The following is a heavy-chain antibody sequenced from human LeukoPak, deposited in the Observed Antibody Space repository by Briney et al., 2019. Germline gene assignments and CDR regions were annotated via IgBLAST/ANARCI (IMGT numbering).Heavy chain of an antibody. CDR2: IIPIFGTA. V-gene: IGHV1-69*13. CDR1: GYTFTSYD. D-gene: IGHD2-15*01. CDR3: ARALYCSGGSCYYYYGMDV. Sequence: ASVKVSCKASGYTFTSYDINWVRQAPGQGLEWMGGIIPIFGTANYAQKFQGRVTITADESTSTAYMELSSLRSEDTAVYYCARALYCSGGSCYYYYGMDVWGQGTTVTVSS. J-gene: IGHJ6*02.